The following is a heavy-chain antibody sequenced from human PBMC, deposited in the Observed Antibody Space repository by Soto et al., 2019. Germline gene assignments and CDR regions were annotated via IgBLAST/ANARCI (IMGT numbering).Heavy chain of an antibody. V-gene: IGHV3-21*01. CDR2: ISSSSSYI. CDR3: ARDAGYSYGPFDY. D-gene: IGHD5-18*01. J-gene: IGHJ4*02. CDR1: GFTFSSYS. Sequence: GGSLRLSCAASGFTFSSYSMNWVRQAPGKGLEWVSSISSSSSYIYYADSVKGRFTISRDNAKNSLYLQMNSLRAEDTAVYYYARDAGYSYGPFDYWGQGTLVTVSS.